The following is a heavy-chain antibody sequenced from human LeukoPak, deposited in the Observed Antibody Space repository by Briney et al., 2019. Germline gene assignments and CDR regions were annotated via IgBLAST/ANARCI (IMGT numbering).Heavy chain of an antibody. J-gene: IGHJ4*02. Sequence: PGGSLRLSCAASGFTFSGSAMHWVRQASGKGLEWVGRIRSRANSYATAYAASVKGRFTISRDDSKNTAYLQMNSLKTEDTAVYYCKTGYGSGSIWGQGTLVTVSS. CDR1: GFTFSGSA. CDR3: KTGYGSGSI. V-gene: IGHV3-73*01. D-gene: IGHD3-10*01. CDR2: IRSRANSYAT.